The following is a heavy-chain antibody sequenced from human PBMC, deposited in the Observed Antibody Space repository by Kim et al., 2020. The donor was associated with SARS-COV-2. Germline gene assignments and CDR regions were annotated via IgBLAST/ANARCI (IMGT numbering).Heavy chain of an antibody. CDR1: GYTFTGYY. V-gene: IGHV1-2*04. D-gene: IGHD3-16*01. CDR2: INPNSGGT. CDR3: AREGGIVPTTGAFDI. Sequence: ASVKVSCKASGYTFTGYYMHWVRQAPGQGLEWMGWINPNSGGTNYAQKFQGWVTMTRDTSISTAYMELSRLRSDDTAVYYCAREGGIVPTTGAFDIWGQGTMVTVSS. J-gene: IGHJ3*02.